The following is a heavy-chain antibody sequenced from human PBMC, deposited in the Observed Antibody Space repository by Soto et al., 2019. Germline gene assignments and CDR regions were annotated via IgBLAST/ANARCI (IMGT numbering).Heavy chain of an antibody. J-gene: IGHJ4*02. V-gene: IGHV4-34*01. CDR1: GGSFRDYY. CDR3: ARRWGRTFDY. D-gene: IGHD7-27*01. CDR2: INHSGST. Sequence: SETLSLTCAVYGGSFRDYYWSWVRQPPGKGLEWIGQINHSGSTNYNPSLKSRVTISVDTSKNQFSLKLSSVTAADTAVYYCARRWGRTFDYWGQGTLVTVSS.